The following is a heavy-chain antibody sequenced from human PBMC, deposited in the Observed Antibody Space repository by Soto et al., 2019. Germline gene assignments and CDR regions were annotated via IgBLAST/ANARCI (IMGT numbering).Heavy chain of an antibody. J-gene: IGHJ4*02. CDR3: ARRGDSSGFIVY. D-gene: IGHD3-22*01. CDR1: GYIFTSYW. CDR2: IYPGDSDT. V-gene: IGHV5-51*01. Sequence: GESLKISCKVSGYIFTSYWINWVRQMPGKGLEWMGIIYPGDSDTRYNPSFQGQITISADKSINTAYLQWSSLKASDTAVYYCARRGDSSGFIVYWGQGTLVTVSS.